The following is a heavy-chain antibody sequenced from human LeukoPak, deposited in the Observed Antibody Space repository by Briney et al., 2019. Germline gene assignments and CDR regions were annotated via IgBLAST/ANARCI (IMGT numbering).Heavy chain of an antibody. CDR3: ARVIVVPAAKTNWFDP. V-gene: IGHV1-18*01. D-gene: IGHD2-2*01. CDR1: GYTFTSYG. J-gene: IGHJ5*02. CDR2: ISAYNGNT. Sequence: ASVKVSCKASGYTFTSYGISWVRQAPGQGLEWMGWISAYNGNTNYAQKLQGRVTMTTDTSTSTAYMELRSLRSDDTAVYYCARVIVVPAAKTNWFDPWGQGTLVTVSS.